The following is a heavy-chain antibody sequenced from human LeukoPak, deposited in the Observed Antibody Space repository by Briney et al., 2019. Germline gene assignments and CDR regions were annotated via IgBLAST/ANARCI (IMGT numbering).Heavy chain of an antibody. J-gene: IGHJ4*02. Sequence: PGGSLRLSCAASGFTFSSYWMSWVRQAPGKGLEWVANIKQDGSEKYYVDSVKGRFTISRDNSKNTLYLQMNSLRAEDTAVYYCAKVSTTVTEYYFDYWGQGTLVTVSS. CDR2: IKQDGSEK. CDR3: AKVSTTVTEYYFDY. D-gene: IGHD4-17*01. CDR1: GFTFSSYW. V-gene: IGHV3-7*03.